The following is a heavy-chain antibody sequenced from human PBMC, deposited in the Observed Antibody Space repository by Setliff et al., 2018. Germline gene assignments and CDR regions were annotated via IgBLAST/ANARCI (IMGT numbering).Heavy chain of an antibody. J-gene: IGHJ6*03. Sequence: SETLSLTCTVSGGSISSAPYYWSWIRQPAGKGPEWIGHIYTSWSSNYNPSLKSRVTMSIDTSKNQFSLNLSSVTAADTAVHYCARVTGFLYIDVWGKGTTVTVSS. D-gene: IGHD3-3*01. CDR1: GGSISSAPYY. CDR2: IYTSWSS. V-gene: IGHV4-61*09. CDR3: ARVTGFLYIDV.